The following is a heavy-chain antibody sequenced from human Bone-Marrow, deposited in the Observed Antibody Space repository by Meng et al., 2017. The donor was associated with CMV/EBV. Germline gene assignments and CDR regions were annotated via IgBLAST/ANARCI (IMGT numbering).Heavy chain of an antibody. CDR1: GFTFSNYG. CDR2: VRYDGGDK. CDR3: ARGRGYSGSRFDY. Sequence: GGSLRLSCAASGFTFSNYGMHWVRQAPGKGLEWVAFVRYDGGDKFYADSVKGRFTISRDNSKNTLYLQMSSLRAEDAAVYYCARGRGYSGSRFDYWGQGTLVTVSS. J-gene: IGHJ4*02. D-gene: IGHD1-26*01. V-gene: IGHV3-30*02.